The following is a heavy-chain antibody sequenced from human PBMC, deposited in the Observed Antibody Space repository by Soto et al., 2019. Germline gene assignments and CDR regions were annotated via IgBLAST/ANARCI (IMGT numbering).Heavy chain of an antibody. Sequence: SETRSLSCTVSGGSISDISYCWGWIRQPPGKGLQWIGCMFYSGATYYNPSLKNRVTLSVDTSNNEFSLKLVSVTAPDTAVYYCARHKSGSDWLDPWGQGTPVTVSS. CDR3: ARHKSGSDWLDP. CDR2: MFYSGAT. J-gene: IGHJ5*02. V-gene: IGHV4-39*01. D-gene: IGHD2-15*01. CDR1: GGSISDISYC.